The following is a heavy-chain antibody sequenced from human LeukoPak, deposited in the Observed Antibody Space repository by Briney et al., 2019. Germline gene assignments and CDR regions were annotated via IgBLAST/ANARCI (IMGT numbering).Heavy chain of an antibody. V-gene: IGHV1-2*02. CDR3: ARTEGYSYGPPGWYFDL. CDR1: GYTFTGYY. J-gene: IGHJ2*01. CDR2: IKPNSGGT. D-gene: IGHD5-18*01. Sequence: ASVKVSCKASGYTFTGYYMHWVRQAPGQGLEWMGWIKPNSGGTNYSQKFQGRVTMTRDTSISTAYMELSRLRSDDTAVYYCARTEGYSYGPPGWYFDLWGRGTLVTVSS.